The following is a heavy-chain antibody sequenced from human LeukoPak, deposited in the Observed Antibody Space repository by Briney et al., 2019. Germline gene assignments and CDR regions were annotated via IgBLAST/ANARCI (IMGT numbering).Heavy chain of an antibody. CDR1: GGSISSSSYY. Sequence: SETLSLTCTVSGGSISSSSYYWSWIRQPPGKGLEWIGYIYYSGSTNYNPSLKSRVTISVDTSKNQFPLKLSSVTAADTAVYYCARAPANWGIYYYYGMDVWGQGTTVTVSS. CDR3: ARAPANWGIYYYYGMDV. J-gene: IGHJ6*02. CDR2: IYYSGST. V-gene: IGHV4-61*01. D-gene: IGHD7-27*01.